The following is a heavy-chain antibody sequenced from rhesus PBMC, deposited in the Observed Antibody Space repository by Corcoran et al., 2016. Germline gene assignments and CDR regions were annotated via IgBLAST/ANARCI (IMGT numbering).Heavy chain of an antibody. Sequence: QVQLQESGPGPVKLSETLSLTCAVSGGSISCYYRHWIPQPSGKGLGWFGLICGSSGNTSYNPSLKSRVTISTDTSKAQFSLRLSSVTAADTAVYYCARNPPGYCSSTYCSSRSFDYWGQGVLVTVSS. J-gene: IGHJ4*01. CDR2: ICGSSGNT. V-gene: IGHV4-165*02. CDR1: GGSISCYY. CDR3: ARNPPGYCSSTYCSSRSFDY. D-gene: IGHD2-15*01.